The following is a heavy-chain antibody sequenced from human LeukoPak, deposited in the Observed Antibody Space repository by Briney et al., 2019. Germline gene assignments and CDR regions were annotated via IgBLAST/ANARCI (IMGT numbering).Heavy chain of an antibody. D-gene: IGHD6-13*01. V-gene: IGHV4-34*01. CDR1: GGSFSGYY. Sequence: SETLSLTCAVYGGSFSGYYWSWIGQPPGKGLEWIGEINHSGSTNYNPSLKSRVTISVDTSKNQFSLKLSSVTAADTAVYYCARRETYSSSSSGKRNWFDPWGQGTLVTVSS. CDR3: ARRETYSSSSSGKRNWFDP. CDR2: INHSGST. J-gene: IGHJ5*02.